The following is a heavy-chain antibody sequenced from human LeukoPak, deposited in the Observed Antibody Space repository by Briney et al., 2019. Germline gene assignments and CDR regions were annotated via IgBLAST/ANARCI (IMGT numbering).Heavy chain of an antibody. Sequence: GGSLRLSCAASGFTFSSYAMSWVRQAPGKGLEWVSAISGSGGSTYYADSVKGRFTISRDNSKNTLYLQMNSLRAEDTAVYYCARGSGSYYKPDYFDYWGQGTLVTVSS. CDR3: ARGSGSYYKPDYFDY. J-gene: IGHJ4*02. CDR1: GFTFSSYA. CDR2: ISGSGGST. D-gene: IGHD3-10*01. V-gene: IGHV3-23*01.